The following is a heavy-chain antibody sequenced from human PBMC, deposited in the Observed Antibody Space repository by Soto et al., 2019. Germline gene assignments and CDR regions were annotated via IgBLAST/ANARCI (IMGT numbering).Heavy chain of an antibody. D-gene: IGHD3-3*01. CDR2: ISGSGGTT. CDR3: AKDSWAIFGVPAGEYYAMDV. Sequence: GGSLRLSCVASGFTFENYAMSWVRQAPGKGLEWVSAISGSGGTTYYSDSVKGRFTISRVNSKNTVYLQMNDLRVEDAAEYFCAKDSWAIFGVPAGEYYAMDVWGQGTTVTVSS. J-gene: IGHJ6*02. CDR1: GFTFENYA. V-gene: IGHV3-23*01.